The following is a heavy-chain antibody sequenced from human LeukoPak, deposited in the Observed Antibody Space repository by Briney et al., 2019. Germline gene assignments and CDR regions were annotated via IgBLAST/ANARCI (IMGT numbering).Heavy chain of an antibody. Sequence: TSQTLSRTCTVSGDSISSGDYYWSWIRQPPGKGLEWIGYIYFSGTTYYNPSLKSRVIISVDTSKNQFSLKLSSVTAADTAVYYCARGVSEHRAFYDWFDPWGQGTLVTVSS. CDR2: IYFSGTT. J-gene: IGHJ5*02. CDR1: GDSISSGDYY. D-gene: IGHD2/OR15-2a*01. V-gene: IGHV4-30-4*08. CDR3: ARGVSEHRAFYDWFDP.